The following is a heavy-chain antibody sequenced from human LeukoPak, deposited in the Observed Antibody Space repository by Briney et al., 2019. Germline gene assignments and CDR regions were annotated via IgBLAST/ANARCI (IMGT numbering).Heavy chain of an antibody. D-gene: IGHD5-12*01. Sequence: QSGGSLRPSCAASGFTFSSYTFHWVRQAPGKGLEWVAVQDGNNKYYTDSVKGRFTISRDNSKNTLYLQMNSLRAEDTAVYYCARDDRGYSGYHFDHWGQGTLVTVSS. V-gene: IGHV3-30-3*01. J-gene: IGHJ4*02. CDR2: QDGNNK. CDR3: ARDDRGYSGYHFDH. CDR1: GFTFSSYT.